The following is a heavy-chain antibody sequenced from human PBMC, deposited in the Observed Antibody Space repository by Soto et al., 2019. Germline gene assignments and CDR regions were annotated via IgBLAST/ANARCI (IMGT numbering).Heavy chain of an antibody. V-gene: IGHV4-34*01. D-gene: IGHD6-6*01. Sequence: PSETLSLTCAVYGGSFSGYYWSWIRQPPGKGLEWIGEINHSGSTNYNPSLKSRVTISVDTSKNQFSLKLSSVTAADTAVYYCAGAAYSSSLALRFDPWGQGTLVTVSS. CDR3: AGAAYSSSLALRFDP. J-gene: IGHJ5*02. CDR2: INHSGST. CDR1: GGSFSGYY.